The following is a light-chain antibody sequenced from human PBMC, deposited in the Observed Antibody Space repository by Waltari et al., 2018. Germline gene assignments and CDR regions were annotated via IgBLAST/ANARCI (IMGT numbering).Light chain of an antibody. V-gene: IGKV3-11*01. J-gene: IGKJ1*01. CDR1: QSVSSY. Sequence: ILLTHSPVTLSSSPGARATPFCRASQSVSSYLAWYQQKPGQPPRLLIYDASTRATGIPARFSGSGSGTDFTLTISSLEPEDFAVYYCQQRSNWTPWTFGQGTKVEVK. CDR3: QQRSNWTPWT. CDR2: DAS.